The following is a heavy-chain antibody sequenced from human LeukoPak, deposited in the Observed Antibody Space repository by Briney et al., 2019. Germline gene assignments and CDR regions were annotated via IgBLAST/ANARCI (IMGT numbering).Heavy chain of an antibody. V-gene: IGHV3-30*04. CDR3: ARGWFGELSFPNWFDP. J-gene: IGHJ5*02. Sequence: GGSLRLSCAASGFTFSTYAIHWVRQAPGKGLEWVAVISYDGSNKYYADSVKGRFTISRDNSKNTLYLQMNSLRAEDTAVYYCARGWFGELSFPNWFDPWGQGTLVTVSS. D-gene: IGHD3-10*01. CDR1: GFTFSTYA. CDR2: ISYDGSNK.